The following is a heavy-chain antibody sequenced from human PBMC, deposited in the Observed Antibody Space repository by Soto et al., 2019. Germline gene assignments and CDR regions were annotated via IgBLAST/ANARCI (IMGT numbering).Heavy chain of an antibody. J-gene: IGHJ6*02. D-gene: IGHD3-3*01. CDR3: ARDRQFWGGSYVVFAYKYGMDV. V-gene: IGHV3-33*01. Sequence: QVQLVESGGGVVQTGGSLRLSCAASGFTFSSYGMHWVRQAPGKGLQWVALVWYDGSNQYYADSVKGRFTISRDNSKNTLHLQLNSLGAEDTAVYFCARDRQFWGGSYVVFAYKYGMDVWGQGTTVTVSS. CDR1: GFTFSSYG. CDR2: VWYDGSNQ.